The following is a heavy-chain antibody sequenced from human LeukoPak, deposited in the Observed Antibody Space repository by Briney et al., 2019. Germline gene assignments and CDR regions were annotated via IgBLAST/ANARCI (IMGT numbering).Heavy chain of an antibody. D-gene: IGHD3-22*01. CDR3: ARFNYDSSGYYFGYFDY. Sequence: ASVKVSCKASGYTFTSYYMHWVRQAPGQGLEWMGIINPSGGSTSYAQKFQGRVTMTRDTSTSTVYMELSSLRCEDTAVYYCARFNYDSSGYYFGYFDYWGQGTLVTVSS. J-gene: IGHJ4*02. CDR2: INPSGGST. CDR1: GYTFTSYY. V-gene: IGHV1-46*01.